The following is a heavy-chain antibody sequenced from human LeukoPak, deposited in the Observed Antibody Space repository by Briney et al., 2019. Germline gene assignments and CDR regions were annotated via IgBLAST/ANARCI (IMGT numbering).Heavy chain of an antibody. J-gene: IGHJ6*03. Sequence: PSETLSLTCAVYGGSFSGYYWSWIRQPPGKGLEWIGEINHSGSTNYNPSLKSRVTISVDTSKNQFSLRLSSVTAADTAVYYCARGRIAAAAYYYYMDVWGKGTTVTVSS. D-gene: IGHD6-13*01. CDR2: INHSGST. V-gene: IGHV4-34*01. CDR1: GGSFSGYY. CDR3: ARGRIAAAAYYYYMDV.